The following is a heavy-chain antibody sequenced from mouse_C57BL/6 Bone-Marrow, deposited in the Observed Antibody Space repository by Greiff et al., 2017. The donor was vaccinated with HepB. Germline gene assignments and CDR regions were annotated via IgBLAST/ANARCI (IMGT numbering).Heavy chain of an antibody. D-gene: IGHD1-1*01. V-gene: IGHV1-85*01. Sequence: QVQLQQSGPELVKPGASVKLSCKASGYTFTSYDINWVKQRPGQGLEWIGWIYPRVGSTKYNEKFKGKATLAVDTSSSTAYMELHSLTSEDSAVYFCARWGLYYYGPPFDYWGQGTTLTVSS. CDR2: IYPRVGST. J-gene: IGHJ2*01. CDR3: ARWGLYYYGPPFDY. CDR1: GYTFTSYD.